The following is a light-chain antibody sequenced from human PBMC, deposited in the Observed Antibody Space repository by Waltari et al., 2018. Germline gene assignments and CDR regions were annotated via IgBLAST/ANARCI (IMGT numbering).Light chain of an antibody. Sequence: DIQMTQSPSTLSASVGDRVTITCRASQSISSWLAWYQQKPGKAPKLLIYKASTLGRGIPSRFSGSGSWTEFTLTISSLQPDDFATYYCQQYNTNSPWTFGQGTKVEIK. J-gene: IGKJ1*01. V-gene: IGKV1-5*03. CDR2: KAS. CDR1: QSISSW. CDR3: QQYNTNSPWT.